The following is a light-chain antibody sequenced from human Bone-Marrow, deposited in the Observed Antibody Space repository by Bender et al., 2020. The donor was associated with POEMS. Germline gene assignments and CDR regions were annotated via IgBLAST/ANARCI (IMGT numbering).Light chain of an antibody. V-gene: IGLV2-8*01. CDR3: SSYTGSSTQV. Sequence: QSALTQPPSASGSPGQSVTISCIGASSDVGGYNFVSWYRQHPGKAPKLIIYGVSERPSGVPDRFSGSKSGNTASLTISGLRSEDEADYYCSSYTGSSTQVFGGGTKVTVL. J-gene: IGLJ3*02. CDR1: SSDVGGYNF. CDR2: GVS.